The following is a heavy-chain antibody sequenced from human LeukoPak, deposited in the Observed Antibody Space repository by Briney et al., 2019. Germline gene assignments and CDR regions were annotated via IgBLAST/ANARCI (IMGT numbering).Heavy chain of an antibody. CDR3: ARGIGDYDFWSGPHFVGYYYYMDV. D-gene: IGHD3-3*01. CDR2: IYYSGST. J-gene: IGHJ6*03. Sequence: SETLSLTCTVSGGSISSHYWSWTRQPPGKGLEWIGYIYYSGSTNYNPSLKSRVTISVDTSKNQFSLKLSSVTAADTAVYYCARGIGDYDFWSGPHFVGYYYYMDVWGKGTTVRVSS. V-gene: IGHV4-59*11. CDR1: GGSISSHY.